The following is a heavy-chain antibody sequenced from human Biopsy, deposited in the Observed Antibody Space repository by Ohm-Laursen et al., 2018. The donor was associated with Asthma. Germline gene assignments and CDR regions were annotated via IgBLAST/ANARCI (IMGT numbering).Heavy chain of an antibody. J-gene: IGHJ6*02. D-gene: IGHD2-2*01. CDR2: ISYDGSDK. V-gene: IGHV3-30*18. CDR1: GFTFSSFG. Sequence: SLRLSCTASGFTFSSFGIHWVRQAPGKGLEWVAVISYDGSDKYYADSVKGRFTISRDNSKNTLYLQMNSLRAEDTAVYYCAKGFSSTSCYGICYYYVMDVWGQGTTVTVSS. CDR3: AKGFSSTSCYGICYYYVMDV.